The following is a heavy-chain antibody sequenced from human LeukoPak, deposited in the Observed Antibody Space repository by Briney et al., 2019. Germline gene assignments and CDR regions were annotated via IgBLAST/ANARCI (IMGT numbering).Heavy chain of an antibody. Sequence: PGGSLRLSCAASGFTFDDYAMHWGRQAPGKGLEWVSLISWDGGSTYYADSVKGRFTISRDNSKNSLYLQMNSLRAEDTALYYCAKGPLRMSNFYYYYMDVWGKGTTVTVSS. J-gene: IGHJ6*03. CDR1: GFTFDDYA. D-gene: IGHD4-17*01. V-gene: IGHV3-43D*03. CDR3: AKGPLRMSNFYYYYMDV. CDR2: ISWDGGST.